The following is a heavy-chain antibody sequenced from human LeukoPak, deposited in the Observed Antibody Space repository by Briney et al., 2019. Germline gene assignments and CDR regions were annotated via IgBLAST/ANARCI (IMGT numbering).Heavy chain of an antibody. V-gene: IGHV1-69*13. D-gene: IGHD6-13*01. J-gene: IGHJ4*02. CDR2: IIPIFGTA. CDR1: GGTFSSYA. Sequence: GASVKVSCKASGGTFSSYAISWVRQAPGQGLEWMGGIIPIFGTANYAQKLQGRVTITADESTSTAYMELSSLRSEDTAVYYCARDPGRGIAAAQWGQGTLVTVSS. CDR3: ARDPGRGIAAAQ.